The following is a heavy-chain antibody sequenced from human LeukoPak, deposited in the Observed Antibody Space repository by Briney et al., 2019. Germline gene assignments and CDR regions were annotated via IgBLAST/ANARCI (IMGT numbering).Heavy chain of an antibody. CDR2: IKQDGSEK. Sequence: GGSLRLSCAASGFTFSSYSMNWVRQAPGKGLEWVANIKQDGSEKYYVDSVKGRFTISRDNAKNSLYLQMNSLRAEDTAVYYCARDDGTTSRWYYYYYGMDVWGQGTTVTVSS. CDR3: ARDDGTTSRWYYYYYGMDV. V-gene: IGHV3-7*01. CDR1: GFTFSSYS. J-gene: IGHJ6*02. D-gene: IGHD1-1*01.